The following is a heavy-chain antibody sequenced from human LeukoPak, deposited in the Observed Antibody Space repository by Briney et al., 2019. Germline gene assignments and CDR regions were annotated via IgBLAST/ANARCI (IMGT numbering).Heavy chain of an antibody. J-gene: IGHJ4*02. CDR2: INTNTGNP. V-gene: IGHV7-4-1*02. CDR1: GYTFTTYA. CDR3: ARDQMGAYYYDSSGYSPLGY. D-gene: IGHD3-22*01. Sequence: GASVKVSCKASGYTFTTYAMNWVRQAPGQGLEWMGWINTNTGNPTYAQGFTGRFVFSLDTSVSTAYLQISSLKAEDTAVYYCARDQMGAYYYDSSGYSPLGYWGQGTLVTVSS.